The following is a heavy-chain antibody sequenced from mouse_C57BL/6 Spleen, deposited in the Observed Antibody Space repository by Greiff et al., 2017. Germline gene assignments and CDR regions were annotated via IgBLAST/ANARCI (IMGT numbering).Heavy chain of an antibody. CDR1: GYSITSGYY. Sequence: DVKLVESGPGLVKPSQSLSLTCSVTGYSITSGYYWNWIRQFPGNKLEWMGYISYDGSNNYNPSLKNRISITRDTSKNQFFLKLNSVTTEDTATYYCARRGYAFAYWGQGTLVTVSA. D-gene: IGHD2-2*01. V-gene: IGHV3-6*01. CDR3: ARRGYAFAY. CDR2: ISYDGSN. J-gene: IGHJ3*01.